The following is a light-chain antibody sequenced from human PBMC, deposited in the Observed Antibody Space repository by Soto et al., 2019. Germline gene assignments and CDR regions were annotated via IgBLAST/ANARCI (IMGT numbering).Light chain of an antibody. J-gene: IGLJ1*01. CDR2: DVT. Sequence: QSVLTQPASVSGSPGQSITISCTGTSSDVGGYNSVSWYQQHPGKAPKLILYDVTDRPSGVSYRFSGSKSGNTASLTISGLQAADEADYFGSSFTSSMTNAFGSGTKVTVL. CDR1: SSDVGGYNS. V-gene: IGLV2-14*01. CDR3: SSFTSSMTNA.